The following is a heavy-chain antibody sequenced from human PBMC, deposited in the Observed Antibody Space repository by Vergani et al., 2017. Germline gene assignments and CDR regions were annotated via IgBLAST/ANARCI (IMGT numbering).Heavy chain of an antibody. CDR2: IIPILGIA. Sequence: QLVQSGPEVKKPGTSVKVSCKASGGTFSSYTISWVRQAPGQGLEWMGRIIPILGIANYAQKFQGRVTITADKSTSTAYMVLSSLRSEATAVYYCARDPDYYGSGSSPTGDYWGQGTLVTVSS. V-gene: IGHV1-69*09. D-gene: IGHD3-10*01. CDR3: ARDPDYYGSGSSPTGDY. J-gene: IGHJ4*02. CDR1: GGTFSSYT.